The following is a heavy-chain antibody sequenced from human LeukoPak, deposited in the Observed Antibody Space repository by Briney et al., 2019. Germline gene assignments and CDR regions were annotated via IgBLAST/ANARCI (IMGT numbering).Heavy chain of an antibody. Sequence: GGSLRLSCAASGFIFGTYGMHWVRQAPGKGLEWVAVIWYDGSTKYYVDSVKGRFTISRDNSKNTLYLQMNSLRVEDTAVYYCARARGSYDYWGQGTLVTVSS. CDR2: IWYDGSTK. D-gene: IGHD3-16*01. V-gene: IGHV3-33*01. CDR3: ARARGSYDY. J-gene: IGHJ4*02. CDR1: GFIFGTYG.